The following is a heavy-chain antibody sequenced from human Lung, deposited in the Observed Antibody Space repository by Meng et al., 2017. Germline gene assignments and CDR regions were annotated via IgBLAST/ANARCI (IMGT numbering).Heavy chain of an antibody. CDR2: INPSGGST. Sequence: ASVKVSCKASGYTFTSYYMHWVRQAPGQGLEWMGIINPSGGSTSYAQKFQGRVTMTRDTSTSTVYMERSSLRSEDTAVYYCARRGIQLWLRNGYYYGMDVWGQGTTVTVSS. CDR3: ARRGIQLWLRNGYYYGMDV. V-gene: IGHV1-46*01. D-gene: IGHD5-18*01. CDR1: GYTFTSYY. J-gene: IGHJ6*02.